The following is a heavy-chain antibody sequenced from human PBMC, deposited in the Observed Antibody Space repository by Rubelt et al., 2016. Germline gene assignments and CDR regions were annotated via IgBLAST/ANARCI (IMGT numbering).Heavy chain of an antibody. D-gene: IGHD6-6*01. CDR3: VKDRIAARPSYNYGMDV. J-gene: IGHJ6*02. V-gene: IGHV3-64D*09. CDR1: GFTFSSYA. CDR2: ISSHGVTT. Sequence: LVQPGGSLRLSCSASGFTFSSYAIHWFRQAPGKKLEYVSAISSHGVTTHYADSVKGRFSISRDNPKNTVYLQMSSLRTEDTAVYYCVKDRIAARPSYNYGMDVWGQGTTVTVSS.